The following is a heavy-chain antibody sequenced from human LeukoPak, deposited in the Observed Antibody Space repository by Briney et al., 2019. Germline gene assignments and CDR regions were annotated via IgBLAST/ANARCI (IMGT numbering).Heavy chain of an antibody. J-gene: IGHJ4*02. V-gene: IGHV3-21*03. CDR2: ISSRSTYI. CDR1: GFIFNSYI. CDR3: TTRGDDYVWGNYRRFDY. D-gene: IGHD3-16*02. Sequence: PGGSLRLSCTASGFIFNSYIMNWVRQAPGKGLEWVSYISSRSTYIYYADSVKGRFTISRDNAKNSLSLQMNRLKTEDTAVYYCTTRGDDYVWGNYRRFDYWGQGTLVTVSS.